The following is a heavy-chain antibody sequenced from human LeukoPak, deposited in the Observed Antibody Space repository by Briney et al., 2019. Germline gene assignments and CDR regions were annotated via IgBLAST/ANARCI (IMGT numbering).Heavy chain of an antibody. J-gene: IGHJ6*02. CDR2: ISWNSGSI. CDR1: GFTFSSYA. CDR3: AKDIRSFYYYYGMDV. V-gene: IGHV3-9*01. Sequence: GGSLRLSCAASGFTFSSYAMSWVRQAPGKGLEWVSGISWNSGSIDYADSVKGRFTISRDNAKNSLYLQMNSLRAEDTALYYCAKDIRSFYYYYGMDVWGQGTTVTVSS.